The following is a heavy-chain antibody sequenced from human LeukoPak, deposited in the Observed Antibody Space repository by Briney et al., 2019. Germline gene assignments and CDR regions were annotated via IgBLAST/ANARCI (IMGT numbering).Heavy chain of an antibody. CDR1: EFTFSSYG. J-gene: IGHJ4*02. CDR2: IRYDGSNT. Sequence: GGSLRPSCVASEFTFSSYGMHWVRQAPGKGLEWVAFIRYDGSNTYYADSVQGRFTISRDNSKDLLYLQMNSLRDEDTAIYYCAKGWEAYCGGDCYSAFDYWGQGTLVTVSS. CDR3: AKGWEAYCGGDCYSAFDY. V-gene: IGHV3-30*02. D-gene: IGHD2-21*01.